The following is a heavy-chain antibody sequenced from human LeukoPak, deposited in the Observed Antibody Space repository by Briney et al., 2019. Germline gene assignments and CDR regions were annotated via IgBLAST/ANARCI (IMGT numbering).Heavy chain of an antibody. Sequence: GGSLRLSCAASGFTFSSYEMNWVRQAPGKGLEWVSYISSSGSTIYYADSVKGRFTISRDNAKNSLYLQMNSLRAEDTAVYYCARERYTAMPYYFDYWGQGTLVTVSS. CDR1: GFTFSSYE. D-gene: IGHD5-18*01. V-gene: IGHV3-48*03. CDR3: ARERYTAMPYYFDY. CDR2: ISSSGSTI. J-gene: IGHJ4*02.